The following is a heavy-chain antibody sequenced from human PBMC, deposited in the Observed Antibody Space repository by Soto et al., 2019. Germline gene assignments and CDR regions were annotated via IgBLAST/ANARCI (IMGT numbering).Heavy chain of an antibody. V-gene: IGHV1-18*01. Sequence: GASVKVSCKASGYTFTSYGISWVRQAPGQGLEWMGWISAYNGNTNYAQKLQGRVTMTTDTSTSTAYMELRSLRSDDTAVYYCACDSGYCTNGVCYHAYWGQGTLVTVPS. J-gene: IGHJ4*02. D-gene: IGHD2-8*01. CDR2: ISAYNGNT. CDR1: GYTFTSYG. CDR3: ACDSGYCTNGVCYHAY.